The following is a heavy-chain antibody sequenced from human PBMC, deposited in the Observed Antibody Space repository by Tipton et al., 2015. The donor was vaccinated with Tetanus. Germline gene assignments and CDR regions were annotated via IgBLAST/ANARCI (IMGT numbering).Heavy chain of an antibody. CDR1: GYTFTTYG. CDR3: ARLVKQWLIPEDY. V-gene: IGHV1-18*01. J-gene: IGHJ4*02. D-gene: IGHD6-19*01. CDR2: NGGHNGDT. Sequence: QSGPEVKKPGASAKVSCRASGYTFTTYGITWIRQAPGQGLEWLGWNGGHNGDTNYAQKFQGRVTMTTDTSANTAYMELRSLRSDDTAVYFCARLVKQWLIPEDYWGQGTLVTVSS.